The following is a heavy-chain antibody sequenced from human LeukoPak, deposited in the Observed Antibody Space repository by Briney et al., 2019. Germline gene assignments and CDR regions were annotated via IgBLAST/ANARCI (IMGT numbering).Heavy chain of an antibody. D-gene: IGHD3-22*01. Sequence: GGSLRLSCAASGFTFSDYYMTWIRQAPGKGLEWVSYISSSGSTIYYADSVKGRFTISRDNAKNSLYLQMKSLRAEDTAVYYCARCRQGGYYYDSSGYDYWGQGTLVTVSS. CDR1: GFTFSDYY. CDR2: ISSSGSTI. V-gene: IGHV3-11*01. CDR3: ARCRQGGYYYDSSGYDY. J-gene: IGHJ4*02.